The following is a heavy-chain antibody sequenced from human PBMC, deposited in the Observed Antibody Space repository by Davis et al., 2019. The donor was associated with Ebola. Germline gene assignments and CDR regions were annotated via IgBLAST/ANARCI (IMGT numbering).Heavy chain of an antibody. V-gene: IGHV3-23*01. Sequence: GESLKISCAASGFTFTSYAMSWVRQAPGKVLEWVSAISGSVGSTYYADSVKCRFTISRDNSKNTLYLQMNSLRAEDPAVYYCAKDIPPRNSGSYVRGYYYYGMDVWGQGTTVTVSS. CDR2: ISGSVGST. CDR1: GFTFTSYA. J-gene: IGHJ6*02. D-gene: IGHD1-26*01. CDR3: AKDIPPRNSGSYVRGYYYYGMDV.